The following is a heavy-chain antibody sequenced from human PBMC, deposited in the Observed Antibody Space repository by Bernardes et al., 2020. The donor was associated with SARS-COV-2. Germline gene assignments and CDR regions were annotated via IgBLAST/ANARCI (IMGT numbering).Heavy chain of an antibody. Sequence: SETLSLTCTVSGGSISTSNYYWGWLRQPPGKGLEWIGSIYYSGSTYYNPSLKSRVTISVDTSKDQFSLRLSSVTAADTAVYYCARCWAVGAANYWGQGTLVTVSS. CDR1: GGSISTSNYY. CDR3: ARCWAVGAANY. V-gene: IGHV4-39*01. J-gene: IGHJ4*02. D-gene: IGHD2-15*01. CDR2: IYYSGST.